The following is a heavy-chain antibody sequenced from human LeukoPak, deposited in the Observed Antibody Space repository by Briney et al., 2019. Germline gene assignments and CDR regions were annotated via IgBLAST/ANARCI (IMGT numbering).Heavy chain of an antibody. D-gene: IGHD5-12*01. CDR1: GGSFSGYN. CDR3: ASQSSGYDYNPWFDP. V-gene: IGHV4-34*01. CDR2: INHSGST. J-gene: IGHJ5*02. Sequence: PSETLSLTCAVYGGSFSGYNWSWIRQPPGKGLEWIGKINHSGSTNYNPSLKSRVTISVDTSKNQFSLKLSSVTAADTAVYYCASQSSGYDYNPWFDPWGQGTLVTVSS.